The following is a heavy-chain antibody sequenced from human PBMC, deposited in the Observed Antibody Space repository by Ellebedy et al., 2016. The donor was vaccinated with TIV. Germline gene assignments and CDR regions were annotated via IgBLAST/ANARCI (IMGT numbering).Heavy chain of an antibody. CDR2: VNVDGTIT. V-gene: IGHV3-74*01. CDR1: GFTFSSHW. CDR3: ARGVGSGWFDP. J-gene: IGHJ5*02. D-gene: IGHD2-15*01. Sequence: GGSLRLSCAASGFTFSSHWMHWVRQVPGKGLVWVARVNVDGTITYYADSVKGRFTISRDNSKNTLYLQMNSLRAEDTAVYYCARGVGSGWFDPWGQGTLVTVSS.